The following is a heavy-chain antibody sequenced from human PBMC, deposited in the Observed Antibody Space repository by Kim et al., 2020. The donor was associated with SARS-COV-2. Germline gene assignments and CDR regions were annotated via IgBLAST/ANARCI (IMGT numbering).Heavy chain of an antibody. CDR1: GGSISSYY. J-gene: IGHJ4*02. CDR2: IYYSGST. V-gene: IGHV4-59*13. CDR3: ARETAAAGTPDY. Sequence: SETLSLTCTVSGGSISSYYWSWIRQPPGKGLEWIGYIYYSGSTNYNPSLKSRVTISVDTSKNQFSLKLSSVTAADTAVYYCARETAAAGTPDYWGQGTLVTVSS. D-gene: IGHD6-13*01.